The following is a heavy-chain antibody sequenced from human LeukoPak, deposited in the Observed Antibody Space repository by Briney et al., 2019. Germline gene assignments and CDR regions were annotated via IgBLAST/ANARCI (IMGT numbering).Heavy chain of an antibody. CDR2: INHSGST. Sequence: SETLSLTCAVYGGSFSGYYWSWIRQPPGKGLEWIGEINHSGSTNYNPSLKSRVTISVDTSKNQFSLKLSSVTAADTAVYYCASSHYYDSSGYYPIYYMDVWGKGITVTVSS. CDR3: ASSHYYDSSGYYPIYYMDV. J-gene: IGHJ6*03. CDR1: GGSFSGYY. D-gene: IGHD3-22*01. V-gene: IGHV4-34*01.